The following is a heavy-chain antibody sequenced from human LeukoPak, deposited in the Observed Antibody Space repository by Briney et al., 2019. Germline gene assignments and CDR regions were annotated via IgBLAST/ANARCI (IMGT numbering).Heavy chain of an antibody. Sequence: GASVKVSCKASGYTFTSYAMNWVRQAPGQGLEWMGWISAYNGNTNYAQKLQGRVTMTTDTSTSTAYMELRSLRSDDTAVYYCARASGSYYHDAFDIWGQGTMVTVSS. D-gene: IGHD1-26*01. CDR1: GYTFTSYA. J-gene: IGHJ3*02. V-gene: IGHV1-18*01. CDR2: ISAYNGNT. CDR3: ARASGSYYHDAFDI.